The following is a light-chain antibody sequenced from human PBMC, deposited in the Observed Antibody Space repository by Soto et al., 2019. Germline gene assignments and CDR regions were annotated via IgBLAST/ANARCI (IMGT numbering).Light chain of an antibody. V-gene: IGLV2-8*01. CDR2: EVS. Sequence: QSALTQPPSASGSFGPSVTISCTGTSSDVGGYNYVSWYQQHPGKAPKLMIYEVSERPSGVPDRFSGSKSGNTASLTVSGLHAYDEADYYCSSYSGTNYRYVVGTGTKVTVL. J-gene: IGLJ1*01. CDR1: SSDVGGYNY. CDR3: SSYSGTNYRYV.